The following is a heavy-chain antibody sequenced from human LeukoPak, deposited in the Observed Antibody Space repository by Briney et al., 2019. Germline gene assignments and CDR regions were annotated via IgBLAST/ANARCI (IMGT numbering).Heavy chain of an antibody. CDR1: GGSFGGYY. CDR3: ARFAYSSSCGRPFDY. V-gene: IGHV4-34*01. Sequence: SETLSLTCAVYGGSFGGYYWSWIRQPPGKGLEWVGEINHSGSTNYNPSLKSRVTISVDTSKNQFSLKLSSVTAADTAVYYCARFAYSSSCGRPFDYWGQGTLVTVSS. D-gene: IGHD6-6*01. CDR2: INHSGST. J-gene: IGHJ4*02.